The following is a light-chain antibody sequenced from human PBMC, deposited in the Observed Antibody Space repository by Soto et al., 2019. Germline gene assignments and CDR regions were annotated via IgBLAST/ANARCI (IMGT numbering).Light chain of an antibody. CDR3: RQYCSSPPWT. CDR2: GAS. CDR1: QSVSSSY. J-gene: IGKJ2*01. Sequence: EIVSTQSPGTLSLSPGERATLSCRASQSVSSSYLAWYRQKPGQAPRHLIYGASSRATGLPDRFSGSGSGTDFTLPISSLEPEDVAVYYCRQYCSSPPWTFGQGTKLEIK. V-gene: IGKV3-20*01.